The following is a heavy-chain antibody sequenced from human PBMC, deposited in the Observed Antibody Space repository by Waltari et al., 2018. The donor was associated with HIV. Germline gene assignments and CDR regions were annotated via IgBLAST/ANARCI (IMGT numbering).Heavy chain of an antibody. Sequence: QLQLQESGPGLVKPSETLSLTCTVSGGSISSSSYYWGWIRQPPGKGLEWIGSIYYSGSTYYNPSLKSRVTISVDTSKNQFSLKLSSVTAADTAVYYCARHIEYSSPGYYYYGMDVWGQGP. D-gene: IGHD6-6*01. CDR1: GGSISSSSYY. V-gene: IGHV4-39*01. CDR3: ARHIEYSSPGYYYYGMDV. CDR2: IYYSGST. J-gene: IGHJ6*02.